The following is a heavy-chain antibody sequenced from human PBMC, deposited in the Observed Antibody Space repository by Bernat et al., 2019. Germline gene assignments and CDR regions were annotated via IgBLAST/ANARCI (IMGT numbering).Heavy chain of an antibody. V-gene: IGHV3-21*05. CDR2: ISSSGTYI. CDR3: ARDPSSITGILDAFDI. CDR1: GFTFSGYG. J-gene: IGHJ3*02. D-gene: IGHD1-20*01. Sequence: EVQLVESGGGLVKPGGSLRLSCAASGFTFSGYGVNWVRQAPGKGLEWVSYISSSGTYIYNADSVKGRFTISRDNAKNSLHLQMNSLRAEDTAVYYCARDPSSITGILDAFDIWGQGTMVTVSS.